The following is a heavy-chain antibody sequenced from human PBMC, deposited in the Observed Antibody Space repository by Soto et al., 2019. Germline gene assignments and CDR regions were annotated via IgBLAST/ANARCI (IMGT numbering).Heavy chain of an antibody. CDR1: GYSFTSYV. V-gene: IGHV5-51*01. CDR3: ARQYSSSSGYFDD. CDR2: IYPGDSDT. D-gene: IGHD6-6*01. Sequence: XESLSISRKGSGYSFTSYVLVWVRQMPGKGLEWMGIIYPGDSDTRYSPSFQGQVTISADKSISNAYLQWSSLKASDTAMYYCARQYSSSSGYFDDWGQGTLVTVSS. J-gene: IGHJ4*02.